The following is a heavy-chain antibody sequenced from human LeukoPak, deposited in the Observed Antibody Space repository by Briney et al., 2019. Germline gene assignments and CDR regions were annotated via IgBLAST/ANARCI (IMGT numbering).Heavy chain of an antibody. CDR2: INPNSGGT. Sequence: ASVKVSCKASGYTFTGYYMHWVRQAPGQGLEWMGWINPNSGGTNYAQKFQGRVTMTRDTSISTGYMELSRLRSDDTAVYYCARVGVYGDYGDYWGQGTLVTVSS. CDR1: GYTFTGYY. J-gene: IGHJ4*02. CDR3: ARVGVYGDYGDY. V-gene: IGHV1-2*02. D-gene: IGHD4-17*01.